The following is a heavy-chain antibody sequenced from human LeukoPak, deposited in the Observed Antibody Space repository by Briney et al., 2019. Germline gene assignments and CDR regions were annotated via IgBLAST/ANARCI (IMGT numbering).Heavy chain of an antibody. V-gene: IGHV1-2*02. CDR3: ARALRYDDSSGYYAY. J-gene: IGHJ4*02. CDR1: GYTFSGYY. D-gene: IGHD3-22*01. CDR2: INPNSGAT. Sequence: GASVKVSCKASGYTFSGYYMHWVRQAPGQGLEWMGWINPNSGATNYAQTPQGRVTMTRDTSISIVYMELSRLRTDDTAVYYCARALRYDDSSGYYAYWGQGTLVTVSS.